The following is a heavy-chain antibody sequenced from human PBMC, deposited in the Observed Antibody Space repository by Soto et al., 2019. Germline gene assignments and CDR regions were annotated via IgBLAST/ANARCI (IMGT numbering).Heavy chain of an antibody. CDR1: GFTFESYA. Sequence: EVQLVESGGGSVQPGRSLRLSCVASGFTFESYAMHWVRQVPGKGLEWVSGISWNSGSIGYEDSVKGRFTISRENAQKSLYLEMNSLRVEDTAFYYCVKDIHEQWLVSHFEYWGQGALVTVSS. D-gene: IGHD6-19*01. CDR2: ISWNSGSI. V-gene: IGHV3-9*01. CDR3: VKDIHEQWLVSHFEY. J-gene: IGHJ4*02.